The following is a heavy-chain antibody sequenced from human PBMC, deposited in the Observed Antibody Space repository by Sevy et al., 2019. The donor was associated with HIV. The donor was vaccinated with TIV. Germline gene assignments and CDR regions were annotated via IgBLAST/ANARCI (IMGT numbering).Heavy chain of an antibody. D-gene: IGHD1-26*01. CDR3: ARGGGRVGARADSAFDI. CDR2: IYPGDSDT. J-gene: IGHJ3*02. Sequence: GESLKISCKGSGYSFTSYWIGWVRQMPGKGLEWMGIIYPGDSDTRYSPSFQGQVTISADKSISTAYLQWSSLKASAAAMYYCARGGGRVGARADSAFDIWGQGTMVTVSS. CDR1: GYSFTSYW. V-gene: IGHV5-51*01.